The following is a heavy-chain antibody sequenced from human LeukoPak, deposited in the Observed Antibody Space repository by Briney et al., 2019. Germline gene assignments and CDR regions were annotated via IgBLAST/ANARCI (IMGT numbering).Heavy chain of an antibody. D-gene: IGHD5-18*01. CDR3: TRSGYSYGSFDY. V-gene: IGHV3-73*01. CDR1: GFTFSGSA. Sequence: GGSLRLPCAASGFTFSGSAMHWVRQASGKGLEWVGRIRSKANSYATAYAASVKGRFTISRDDSKNTAYLQMNSLKTEDTAVYYCTRSGYSYGSFDYWGQGTLVTVSS. J-gene: IGHJ4*02. CDR2: IRSKANSYAT.